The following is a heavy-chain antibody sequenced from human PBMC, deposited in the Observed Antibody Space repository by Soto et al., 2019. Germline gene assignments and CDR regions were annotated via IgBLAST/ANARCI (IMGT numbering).Heavy chain of an antibody. CDR2: IYYRGST. CDR3: ARDTNRYYSYYYPMDV. V-gene: IGHV4-30-4*01. J-gene: IGHJ6*02. Sequence: QVQLQESGPGLVKPSQTVSLTCTVSGGSITSGDYYWSWIRQPPGKGLEWIGYIYYRGSTYYKPSRKSRVIMSVDPPKNQFSLKLNSVTAADTAVYYCARDTNRYYSYYYPMDVWGQGTTVTVSS. CDR1: GGSITSGDYY.